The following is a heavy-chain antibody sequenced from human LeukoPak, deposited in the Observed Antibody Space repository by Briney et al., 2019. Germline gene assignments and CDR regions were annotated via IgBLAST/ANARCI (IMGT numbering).Heavy chain of an antibody. CDR3: ARLRVAVAGERWFDP. D-gene: IGHD6-19*01. J-gene: IGHJ5*02. Sequence: KRGESLKISCKGSGYSFTSYWIGWVRQMPGKGLEWMGIIYPGDSDTRYSPSFQGQVTISADKSISTAYLQWSSLKASDTAMYYCARLRVAVAGERWFDPWGQGTLVTVSS. CDR1: GYSFTSYW. CDR2: IYPGDSDT. V-gene: IGHV5-51*01.